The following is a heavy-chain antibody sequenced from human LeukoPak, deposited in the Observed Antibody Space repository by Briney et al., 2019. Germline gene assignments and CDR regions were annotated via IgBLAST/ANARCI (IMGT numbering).Heavy chain of an antibody. Sequence: PGGSLRLSCAASGFTFSSYWMNWVRQAPGKGLEWVSYISSSSRTTYYVDSVKGRFTISRDNTKNSLYLQMYSLRAEDTAVYYCARDQNYYDSSGYPSNFDCWGQGTLVTVSS. CDR2: ISSSSRTT. CDR3: ARDQNYYDSSGYPSNFDC. J-gene: IGHJ4*02. CDR1: GFTFSSYW. D-gene: IGHD3-22*01. V-gene: IGHV3-48*04.